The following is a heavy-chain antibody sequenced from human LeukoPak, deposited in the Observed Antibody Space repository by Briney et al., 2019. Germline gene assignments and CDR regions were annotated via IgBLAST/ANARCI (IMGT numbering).Heavy chain of an antibody. CDR1: GFDFADYW. CDR2: IYPGDSDT. CDR3: ASALGSYYGY. V-gene: IGHV5-51*01. Sequence: GESLKISCQGSGFDFADYWIAWVRQMPGKGLEWMGIIYPGDSDTRYSPSFQGQVTISADKSISTAYLQWSSLKASDTAIYYCASALGSYYGYWGQGTLVTVSS. D-gene: IGHD1-26*01. J-gene: IGHJ4*02.